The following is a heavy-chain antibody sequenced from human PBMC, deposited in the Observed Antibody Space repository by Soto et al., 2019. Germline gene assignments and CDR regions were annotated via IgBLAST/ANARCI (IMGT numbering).Heavy chain of an antibody. J-gene: IGHJ6*02. CDR2: ISGSGGST. CDR1: GFTFSSYA. Sequence: LRLSCAASGFTFSSYAMSWVRQAPGKGLEWVSAISGSGGSTYYADSVKGRFTISRDNSKNTLYLQMNSLRAEDTAVYYCAKDAPIIVVVVADYYGMDVWGQGTTVTVSS. V-gene: IGHV3-23*01. D-gene: IGHD2-15*01. CDR3: AKDAPIIVVVVADYYGMDV.